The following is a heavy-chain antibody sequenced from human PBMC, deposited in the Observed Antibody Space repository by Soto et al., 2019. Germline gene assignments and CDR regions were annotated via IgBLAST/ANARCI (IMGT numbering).Heavy chain of an antibody. CDR3: TRGYYDIPSTPVDY. Sequence: GGSLRLSCAASGFTFSSYSMNWVRQAPGKGLEWVSAISGSGGSTYYADSVKGRFTISRDNSKNTLYLQMNSLRAEDTAVYYCTRGYYDIPSTPVDYWGQGTLVTVSS. J-gene: IGHJ4*02. CDR2: ISGSGGST. CDR1: GFTFSSYS. V-gene: IGHV3-23*01. D-gene: IGHD3-9*01.